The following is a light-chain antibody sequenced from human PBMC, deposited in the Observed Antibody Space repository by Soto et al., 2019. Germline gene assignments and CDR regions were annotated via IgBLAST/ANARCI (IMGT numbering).Light chain of an antibody. J-gene: IGKJ1*01. Sequence: EIVLTQSPGTLSLSPGERATLSCRASQSVTSSYLAWYQQKSGQAPRLLISGASSRATGIPDRFGGSGSGTDFTLTISRLEPEDFAVYYCHQYGSSPPTFGQGTKVEIK. V-gene: IGKV3-20*01. CDR1: QSVTSSY. CDR2: GAS. CDR3: HQYGSSPPT.